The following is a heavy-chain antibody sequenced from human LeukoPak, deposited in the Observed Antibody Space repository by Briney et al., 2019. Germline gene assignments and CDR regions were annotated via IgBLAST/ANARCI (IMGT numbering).Heavy chain of an antibody. CDR2: ISYSGRT. D-gene: IGHD3-22*01. V-gene: IGHV4-39*01. Sequence: SETLSLTCTVSGGSTSSSSFYWGWIRQPPGKGLECIGRISYSGRTYYNPSLQSRVTISVDTSKNQFSLRLSSVAAADTAVYYCARLRAYYYDSSGYYNFDFWGQGTLVTVSS. CDR1: GGSTSSSSFY. CDR3: ARLRAYYYDSSGYYNFDF. J-gene: IGHJ4*02.